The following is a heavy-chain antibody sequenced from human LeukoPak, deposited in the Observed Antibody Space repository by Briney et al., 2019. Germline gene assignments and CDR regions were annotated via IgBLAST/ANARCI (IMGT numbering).Heavy chain of an antibody. CDR1: GYTFTSYG. CDR2: ISAYNGNT. J-gene: IGHJ3*02. CDR3: ARDMNTMVRGARRVRAFDI. Sequence: GASVKVSCKASGYTFTSYGISWLRQAPGQGLEWMGWISAYNGNTNYAQKLQGRVTMTTDTSTSTAYMELRSLRSDDTAVYYCARDMNTMVRGARRVRAFDIWGQGTMVTVSS. V-gene: IGHV1-18*01. D-gene: IGHD3-10*01.